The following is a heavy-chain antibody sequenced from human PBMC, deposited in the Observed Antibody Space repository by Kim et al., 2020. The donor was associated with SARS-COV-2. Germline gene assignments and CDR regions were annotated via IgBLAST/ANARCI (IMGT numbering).Heavy chain of an antibody. V-gene: IGHV3-21*01. Sequence: GGSLRLSCAASDFAVSNYAMNWVRQAPGKGLEWVSSIGRSDLFIYYADSVKGRFTISRDSAKNTLYLEMNSLRAEDTAVYYCTGDTAWGQGTQVTVSS. CDR1: DFAVSNYA. J-gene: IGHJ5*02. CDR3: TGDTA. CDR2: IGRSDLFI.